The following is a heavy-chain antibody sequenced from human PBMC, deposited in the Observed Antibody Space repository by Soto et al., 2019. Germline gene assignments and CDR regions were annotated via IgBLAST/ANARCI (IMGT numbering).Heavy chain of an antibody. Sequence: EASVKVSCKASGYFFTSYGISWVRQAPGQGLEWMGWISPYNGNTKYAQNFQGRVTMTTDTSTYTAYMELRRLRSDDPAVYYCARDFGSDLSAPGAVLDYWGQGTLVTVSS. D-gene: IGHD3-3*01. CDR1: GYFFTSYG. V-gene: IGHV1-18*04. CDR3: ARDFGSDLSAPGAVLDY. J-gene: IGHJ4*02. CDR2: ISPYNGNT.